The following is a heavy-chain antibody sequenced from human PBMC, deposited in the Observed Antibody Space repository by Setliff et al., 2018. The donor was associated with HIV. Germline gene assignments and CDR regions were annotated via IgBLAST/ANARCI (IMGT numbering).Heavy chain of an antibody. Sequence: KSSETLSLTCTVSGGSISRNNDYWGWIRQPPGKGLEWIGSVNYRGTTYRNPSLKSRLSISVDTSRGQFSLRLSSVTAADTAVYYCARHDYYDSGGSLLGEYFQHWGQGTVVTVSS. CDR2: VNYRGTT. CDR1: GGSISRNNDY. D-gene: IGHD3-22*01. CDR3: ARHDYYDSGGSLLGEYFQH. J-gene: IGHJ1*01. V-gene: IGHV4-39*07.